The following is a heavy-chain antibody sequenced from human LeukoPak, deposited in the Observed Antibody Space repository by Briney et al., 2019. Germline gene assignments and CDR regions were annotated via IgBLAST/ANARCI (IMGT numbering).Heavy chain of an antibody. V-gene: IGHV3-23*01. Sequence: GGSLRLSCAASGFTFSAFAMNWVRQAPGKGLEWVSFISRSDGTAYYADSVKGPFTISRDNSKNTLYLQMNSLRAEDTAQYFCARDDYGDWPPLFDYWGQGTLVTVSS. J-gene: IGHJ4*02. CDR2: ISRSDGTA. D-gene: IGHD4-17*01. CDR3: ARDDYGDWPPLFDY. CDR1: GFTFSAFA.